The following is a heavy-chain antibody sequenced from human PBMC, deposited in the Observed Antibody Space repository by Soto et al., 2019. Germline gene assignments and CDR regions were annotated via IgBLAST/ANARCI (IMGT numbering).Heavy chain of an antibody. D-gene: IGHD3-22*01. CDR2: IIPLSGTT. Sequence: ASVKVSCKASGGTFSNHAVSWVRQAPGQGPEWMGGIIPLSGTTNYAQKFQGRVTITADESMTTAYMELSSLRYEDTAVYYCARGPDRSGFYIFDYWGQGTLVTVSS. J-gene: IGHJ4*02. CDR3: ARGPDRSGFYIFDY. V-gene: IGHV1-69*13. CDR1: GGTFSNHA.